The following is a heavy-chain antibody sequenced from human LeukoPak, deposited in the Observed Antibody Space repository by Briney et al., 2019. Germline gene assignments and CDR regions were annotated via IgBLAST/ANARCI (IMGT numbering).Heavy chain of an antibody. CDR2: INWNGGST. CDR3: ARDYSSSSGFDP. J-gene: IGHJ5*02. CDR1: GFTFDDYG. D-gene: IGHD6-6*01. V-gene: IGHV3-20*04. Sequence: GGSLRLSCAASGFTFDDYGMSWVRQAPGKGLEWVSGINWNGGSTGYADSVKGRFTISRDDAKNSLYLQMNSLRAEDTALYYCARDYSSSSGFDPWGQGTLVTVSS.